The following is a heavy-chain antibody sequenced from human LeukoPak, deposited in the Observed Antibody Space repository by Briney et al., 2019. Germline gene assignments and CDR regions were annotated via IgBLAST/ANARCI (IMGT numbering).Heavy chain of an antibody. J-gene: IGHJ4*02. D-gene: IGHD1-26*01. Sequence: GGSLRLSCAASGFTFSSFAMSWVRQAPGKGLGWVSTIVGPTDRTHHADSVMGRFTISRDNSKNTLYLQMNTLRAEDTAVYFCATWVGAHFDYWGQGTLVTVSS. CDR1: GFTFSSFA. CDR3: ATWVGAHFDY. V-gene: IGHV3-23*01. CDR2: IVGPTDRT.